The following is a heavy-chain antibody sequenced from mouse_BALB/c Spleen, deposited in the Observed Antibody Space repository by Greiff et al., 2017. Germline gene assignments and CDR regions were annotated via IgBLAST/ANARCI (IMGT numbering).Heavy chain of an antibody. J-gene: IGHJ1*01. D-gene: IGHD2-14*01. CDR2: ILTGSGST. CDR3: ARWDRGYEGYWYFDV. CDR1: GYTFSSYW. V-gene: IGHV1-9*01. Sequence: QVQLQQSGAELMKPGASVKISCKATGYTFSSYWIEWVKQRPGHGLEWIGEILTGSGSTNYNEKFKGKATFTADTSSNTAYMQLSSLTSEDSAVYYCARWDRGYEGYWYFDVWGAGTTVTVSS.